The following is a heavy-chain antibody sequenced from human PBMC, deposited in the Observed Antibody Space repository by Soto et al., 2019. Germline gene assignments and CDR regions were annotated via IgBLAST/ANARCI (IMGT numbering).Heavy chain of an antibody. CDR3: ARVLRAGVTTD. D-gene: IGHD5-18*01. CDR1: GGSFSGYY. V-gene: IGHV4-34*01. J-gene: IGHJ4*02. Sequence: QVQLQQWGAGLLKPSETLSLTCAVYGGSFSGYYWSWMRQPPGKGLEWIGESNHVGNTNYNPSLKGRVTMSVDPSKNQFSLRLTSVTAADTAVYYCARVLRAGVTTDWGQGTLVIVSS. CDR2: SNHVGNT.